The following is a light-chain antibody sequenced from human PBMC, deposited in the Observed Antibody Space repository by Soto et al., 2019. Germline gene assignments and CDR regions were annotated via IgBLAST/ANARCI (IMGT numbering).Light chain of an antibody. CDR1: QSVSSN. CDR3: QQSNNWPWT. V-gene: IGKV3-15*01. J-gene: IGKJ1*01. Sequence: EIVMTQSPATLSVSPVERATLSCMASQSVSSNLAWYQQKPGQAPRLLIYGASTRATGIPARFSGSGSGTEFTLTISSLQSEDFAVYYCQQSNNWPWTFGQGTKVDIK. CDR2: GAS.